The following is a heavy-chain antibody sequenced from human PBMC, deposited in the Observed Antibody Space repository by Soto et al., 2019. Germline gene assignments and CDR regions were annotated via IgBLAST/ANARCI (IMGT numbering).Heavy chain of an antibody. J-gene: IGHJ5*02. V-gene: IGHV4-59*01. Sequence: QVQLQESGPGLVKPSETLSLTCTVSGGSISSYYWSWIRQPPGKGLEWIGYIYYSGSTNYNSSLKSRVTISVDTSKNQFSLKLSSVTAADTAVYYCARVAKQWLLSGSWFDPWGQGTLVTVSS. D-gene: IGHD6-19*01. CDR1: GGSISSYY. CDR2: IYYSGST. CDR3: ARVAKQWLLSGSWFDP.